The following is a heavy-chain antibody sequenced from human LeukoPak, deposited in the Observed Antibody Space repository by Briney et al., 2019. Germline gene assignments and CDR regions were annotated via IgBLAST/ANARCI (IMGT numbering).Heavy chain of an antibody. CDR3: AGIVKTTLGRHKQSWVPFDY. CDR2: INHSGST. J-gene: IGHJ4*02. D-gene: IGHD1-14*01. Sequence: PSETLSLTCAVYGGSFSGYYWSWIRQPPGKGLEWIGEINHSGSTNYNPSLKSRVTISVDTSKNQFSLKLSSVTAADTAVYYCAGIVKTTLGRHKQSWVPFDYWGQGTLVTVSS. V-gene: IGHV4-34*01. CDR1: GGSFSGYY.